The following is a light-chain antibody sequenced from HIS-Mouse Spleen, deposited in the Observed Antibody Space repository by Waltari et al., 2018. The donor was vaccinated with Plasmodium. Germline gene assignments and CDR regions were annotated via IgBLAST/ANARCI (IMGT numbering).Light chain of an antibody. CDR3: QQYNNWSFT. J-gene: IGKJ3*01. CDR2: GAS. CDR1: QSFSSN. Sequence: EIVMTQSPATLSVSPGERATLSCRASQSFSSNLAWYQQKPGQPPRLLIYGASTRATGIPARFSGSGSGTEFTLTISSLQSEDFAVYYCQQYNNWSFTFGPGTKVDIK. V-gene: IGKV3-15*01.